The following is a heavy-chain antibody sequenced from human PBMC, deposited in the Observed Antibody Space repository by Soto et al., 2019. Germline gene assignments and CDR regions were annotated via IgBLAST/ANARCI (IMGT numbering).Heavy chain of an antibody. CDR1: GFTFSSYA. Sequence: PGGSLRLSCAASGFTFSSYAMHWVRQAPGKGLEYVSAISSNGGSTYYADSVKGRFTISRDNSKNTLYLQMGSLRAEDTAVYYCAKGFAVRYFDWLLTADPWGQGTLVTVSS. CDR3: AKGFAVRYFDWLLTADP. J-gene: IGHJ5*02. D-gene: IGHD3-9*01. CDR2: ISSNGGST. V-gene: IGHV3-64*02.